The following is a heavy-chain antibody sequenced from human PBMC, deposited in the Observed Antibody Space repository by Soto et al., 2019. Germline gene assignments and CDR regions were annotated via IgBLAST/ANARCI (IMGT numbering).Heavy chain of an antibody. J-gene: IGHJ5*02. CDR2: IFYSGST. CDR1: GGSISNYY. D-gene: IGHD5-18*01. Sequence: PSETLSLTCTVSGGSISNYYWSWIRQPPGRGLEWIGHIFYSGSTNYNPDLKSRVTISVDTSKSQFSLKLSSVTAADTVVFYCAKDSGYNYGYFRWFDPWGQGTLVTVCS. CDR3: AKDSGYNYGYFRWFDP. V-gene: IGHV4-59*01.